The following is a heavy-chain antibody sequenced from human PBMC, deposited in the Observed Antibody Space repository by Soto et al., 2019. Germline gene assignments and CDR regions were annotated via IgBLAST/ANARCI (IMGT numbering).Heavy chain of an antibody. D-gene: IGHD3-9*01. CDR3: ASRRGDLYCDILTGYILDY. Sequence: PSETLSLTCTVSGGSISSGDYYWSWIRQPPGKGLEWIGYIYYSGSTYYNPSLKSRVTISVDTSKNQFSLKLSSVTAADTAVYYCASRRGDLYCDILTGYILDYWTQGTLVTGSA. CDR1: GGSISSGDYY. CDR2: IYYSGST. V-gene: IGHV4-30-4*01. J-gene: IGHJ4*02.